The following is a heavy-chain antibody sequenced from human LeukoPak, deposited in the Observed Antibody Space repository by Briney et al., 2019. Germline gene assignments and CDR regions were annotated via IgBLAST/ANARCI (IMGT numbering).Heavy chain of an antibody. V-gene: IGHV4-61*05. CDR2: IYYSGST. Sequence: SETLSLTCTVSGGSISSSSYYWSWIRQPPGKGLEWIGYIYYSGSTNYNPSLKSRVTISVDTSKNQFSLKLSSVTAADTAVYYCARASGSYFDPHFDYWGQGTLVTVSS. D-gene: IGHD1-26*01. CDR3: ARASGSYFDPHFDY. CDR1: GGSISSSSYY. J-gene: IGHJ4*02.